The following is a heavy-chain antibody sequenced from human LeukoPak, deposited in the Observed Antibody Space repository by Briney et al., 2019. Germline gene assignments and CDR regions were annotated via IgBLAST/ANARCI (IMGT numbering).Heavy chain of an antibody. J-gene: IGHJ4*02. D-gene: IGHD2-2*01. Sequence: GGPLRLSCAASGFTFDDYVMHWVRQAPGKGLEWVSLITGNGAVAYYADSVKGRFTISRDNSKNSLYLQMNSLRAEDTALYFCAKDKHTNLIHYFGSCGQGTLVTVSS. CDR3: AKDKHTNLIHYFGS. CDR1: GFTFDDYV. V-gene: IGHV3-43*02. CDR2: ITGNGAVA.